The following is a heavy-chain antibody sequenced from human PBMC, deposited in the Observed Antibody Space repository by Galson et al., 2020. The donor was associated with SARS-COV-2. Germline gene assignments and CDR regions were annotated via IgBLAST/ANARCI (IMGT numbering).Heavy chain of an antibody. CDR3: ARDLEIRVVTASAFDI. V-gene: IGHV3-48*03. CDR2: XXXXXXTI. J-gene: IGHJ3*02. D-gene: IGHD2-21*02. Sequence: GGSLRLSCAASGFTXXXXXXXXXXXXPXXGLXWXXXXXXXXXTIYYADSVKGRFTISRDNAKNSLYLQMSSLRAEDTAVYYCARDLEIRVVTASAFDIWGQGTMVTVSS. CDR1: GFTXXXXX.